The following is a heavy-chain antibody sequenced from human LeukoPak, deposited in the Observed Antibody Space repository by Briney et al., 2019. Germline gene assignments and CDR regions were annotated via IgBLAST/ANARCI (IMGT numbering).Heavy chain of an antibody. Sequence: PSETLSLTCSVSGASIASHYWSWIRQSPGKGLEWIGYIYTSGSTNYNPSLKRRVATSLDTSKNEISLRLRSVTAADAAVYYCAAVGGSRGPREDWYFDLWGRGTLVTVSS. CDR2: IYTSGST. V-gene: IGHV4-4*09. CDR1: GASIASHY. D-gene: IGHD3-10*01. CDR3: AAVGGSRGPREDWYFDL. J-gene: IGHJ2*01.